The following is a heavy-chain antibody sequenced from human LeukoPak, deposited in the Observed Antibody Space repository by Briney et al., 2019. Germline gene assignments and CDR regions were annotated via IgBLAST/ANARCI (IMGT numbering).Heavy chain of an antibody. V-gene: IGHV3-48*04. CDR2: ISSSSSTI. CDR3: ARDDYSNSYYFDY. D-gene: IGHD4-11*01. Sequence: GGSLRLSCAASGFIFSSYSINWVRQAPGKRLEWVSYISSSSSTIYYADSVKGRFTISRDNAKNSLYLQMNSLRAEDTAVYYCARDDYSNSYYFDYWGQGTLVTVSS. J-gene: IGHJ4*02. CDR1: GFIFSSYS.